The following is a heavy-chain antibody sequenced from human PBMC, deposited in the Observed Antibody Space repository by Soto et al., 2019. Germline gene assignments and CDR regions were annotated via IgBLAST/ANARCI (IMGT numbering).Heavy chain of an antibody. D-gene: IGHD3-3*01. CDR2: IYYTGTS. V-gene: IGHV4-59*02. CDR3: AREVSSFGANHFDS. J-gene: IGHJ4*02. CDR1: RASVRGYY. Sequence: SETLSLTWTVSRASVRGYYWTWIRHPPGTGLESIGYIYYTGTSKYNPSLKSRVTISVDTYKNQFSLRLSSVNAADTAVYYCAREVSSFGANHFDSWGQGSLVTVS.